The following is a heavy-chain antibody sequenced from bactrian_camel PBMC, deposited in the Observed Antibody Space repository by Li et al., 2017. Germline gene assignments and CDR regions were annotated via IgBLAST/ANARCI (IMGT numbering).Heavy chain of an antibody. Sequence: HVQLVESGGGSVQAGGSLTLSCTAPVITYRSNCMGWFRQAPGKEREEREGVASIYTGDGRTRYADSVKGRFTISRDNAKNTMYLQLNSLKSEDTALYYCAADIVGIIAGQGTQVTVS. CDR1: VITYRSNC. J-gene: IGHJ4*01. D-gene: IGHD2*01. V-gene: IGHV3S1*01. CDR2: IYTGDGRT.